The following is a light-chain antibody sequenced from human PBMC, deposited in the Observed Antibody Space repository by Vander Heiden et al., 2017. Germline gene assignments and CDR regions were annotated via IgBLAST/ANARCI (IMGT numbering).Light chain of an antibody. CDR2: AAS. J-gene: IGKJ5*01. Sequence: AIRMTQSPSSFSASAGDRVTITCRASKGISSYLAWYQQKPGKAPKLLIYAASTLQSGGPSRFSGSGSGTDFTLTISCLQSEDFATYYCQQYYSYPPITFGQGTRLEIK. CDR1: KGISSY. CDR3: QQYYSYPPIT. V-gene: IGKV1-8*01.